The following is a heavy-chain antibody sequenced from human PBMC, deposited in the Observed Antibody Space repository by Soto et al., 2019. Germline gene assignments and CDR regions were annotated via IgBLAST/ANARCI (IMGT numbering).Heavy chain of an antibody. J-gene: IGHJ2*01. CDR1: GFTFSSYA. D-gene: IGHD2-2*01. CDR3: AKWSYCSSTSCYPANWYFDL. Sequence: EVQLLESGGGLVQPGGSLRLSCAASGFTFSSYAMSWVRQAPGKGLEWVSAISGSGGSTYYADSVKGRFTISRDNSKNTLYLQRNSLRAEDTAVYYCAKWSYCSSTSCYPANWYFDLWVRGTLVTVSS. CDR2: ISGSGGST. V-gene: IGHV3-23*01.